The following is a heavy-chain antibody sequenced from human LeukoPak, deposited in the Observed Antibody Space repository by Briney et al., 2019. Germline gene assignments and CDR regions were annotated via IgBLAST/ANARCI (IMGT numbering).Heavy chain of an antibody. CDR3: ARAADKAMGVSWLDP. CDR1: GFTFISYW. D-gene: IGHD5-18*01. J-gene: IGHJ5*02. Sequence: GGSRRLSCAASGFTFISYWMSWVRQAPGKGLEWVANIKQDGSEKYYVDSVKGRFTISTDNAKNSLYLQMNSLSAEDTAVYYCARAADKAMGVSWLDPWGQGTLVTVSS. V-gene: IGHV3-7*03. CDR2: IKQDGSEK.